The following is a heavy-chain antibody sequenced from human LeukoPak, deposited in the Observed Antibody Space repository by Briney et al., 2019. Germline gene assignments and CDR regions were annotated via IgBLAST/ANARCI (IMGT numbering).Heavy chain of an antibody. CDR3: ARGVPYSSGWYEDY. Sequence: GGSLRLSCAASGFTFSSYGMHWVRQAPGKGLEWVAFIRYDGSNKYYADSVKGRFTISRDNSKNTLYLQMNSPRAEDTAVYYCARGVPYSSGWYEDYWGQGTLVTVSS. CDR2: IRYDGSNK. CDR1: GFTFSSYG. V-gene: IGHV3-30*02. J-gene: IGHJ4*02. D-gene: IGHD6-19*01.